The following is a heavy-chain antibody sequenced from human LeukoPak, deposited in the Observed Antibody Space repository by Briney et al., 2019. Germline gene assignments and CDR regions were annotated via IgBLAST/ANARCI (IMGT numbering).Heavy chain of an antibody. CDR3: ARATPDPVAGLNCFDS. Sequence: QPGGSLRLSCAASGITFSNYEMNWVRQAPGKRLEWLSFIGTTGSTVYYADSVKGRFTISRDNAKSSLSLQMNSLRAEDTAIYYCARATPDPVAGLNCFDSWGQGTLVSVSS. J-gene: IGHJ5*01. CDR1: GITFSNYE. D-gene: IGHD2-15*01. V-gene: IGHV3-48*03. CDR2: IGTTGSTV.